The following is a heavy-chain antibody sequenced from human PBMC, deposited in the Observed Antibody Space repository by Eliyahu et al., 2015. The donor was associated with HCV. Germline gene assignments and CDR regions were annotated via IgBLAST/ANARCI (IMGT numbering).Heavy chain of an antibody. CDR3: ARGPRIGIAAAGII. Sequence: EVQLVESGGGLVQPGGSXRLSXAASXFXFXSYSMNWVRQAPGKGLEWVSYISSSSSTIYYADSVKGRFTISRDNAKNSLYLQMNSLRDEDTAVYYCARGPRIGIAAAGIIWGQGTMVTVSS. J-gene: IGHJ3*02. CDR2: ISSSSSTI. CDR1: XFXFXSYS. V-gene: IGHV3-48*02. D-gene: IGHD6-13*01.